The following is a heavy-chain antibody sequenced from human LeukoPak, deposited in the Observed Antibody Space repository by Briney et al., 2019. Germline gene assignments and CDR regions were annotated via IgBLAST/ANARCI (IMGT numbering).Heavy chain of an antibody. D-gene: IGHD3-3*01. CDR2: IRNDGSNK. CDR1: GFTFSSYG. Sequence: GGSLRLSCAASGFTFSSYGMHWVRQAPGKGLEWVAFIRNDGSNKYYADSVKGRFTISRDNSKNTLYLQMNSLRAEDTAVYYCARVRSGYYIDYWGQGTPVTVSS. V-gene: IGHV3-30*02. CDR3: ARVRSGYYIDY. J-gene: IGHJ4*02.